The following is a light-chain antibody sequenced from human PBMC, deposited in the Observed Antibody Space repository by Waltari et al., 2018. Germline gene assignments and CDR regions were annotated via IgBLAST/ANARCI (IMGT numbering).Light chain of an antibody. J-gene: IGKJ4*01. CDR1: RSVFHSSDSKNY. CDR2: WAS. CDR3: QQHYSSPLT. V-gene: IGKV4-1*01. Sequence: DIVMTQYPDSLAVSLGERATIHCTSRRSVFHSSDSKNYLTWYQQKPGQPPKLLIYWASTRQSGVPDRFSGSGSGTDFTLTISSLQAEDVALYYCQQHYSSPLTFGGGTKVEIK.